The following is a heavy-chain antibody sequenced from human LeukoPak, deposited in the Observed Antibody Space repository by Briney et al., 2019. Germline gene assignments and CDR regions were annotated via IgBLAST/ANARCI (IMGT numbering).Heavy chain of an antibody. J-gene: IGHJ2*01. V-gene: IGHV4-30-2*01. CDR1: GGSISSGGYS. CDR2: IYHSGST. CDR3: ARDGADYGGLQWYFDL. Sequence: SETLSLTCAVSGGSISSGGYSWSWIRQPPGKGLEWIGYIYHSGSTYYNPSLKSRVTISVDTSKNQFSLKLSSVTAADTAVYYCARDGADYGGLQWYFDLWGRGTLVTVSS. D-gene: IGHD4-23*01.